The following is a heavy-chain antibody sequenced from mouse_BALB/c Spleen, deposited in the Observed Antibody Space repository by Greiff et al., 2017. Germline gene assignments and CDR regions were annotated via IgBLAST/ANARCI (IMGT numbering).Heavy chain of an antibody. V-gene: IGHV5-4*02. CDR3: ARAQYGNYVAY. Sequence: EVKLMESGGGLVKPGGSLKLSCAASGFTFSDYYMYWVRQTPEKRLEWVATISDGGSYTYYPDSVKGRFTISRDNAKNNLYLQMSSLKSEDTAMYYCARAQYGNYVAYWGQGTLVTVSA. D-gene: IGHD2-10*02. J-gene: IGHJ3*01. CDR1: GFTFSDYY. CDR2: ISDGGSYT.